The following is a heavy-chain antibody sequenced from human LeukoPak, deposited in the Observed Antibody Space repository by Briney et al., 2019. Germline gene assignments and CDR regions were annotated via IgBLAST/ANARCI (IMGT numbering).Heavy chain of an antibody. CDR1: GGSISSSSYY. J-gene: IGHJ4*02. D-gene: IGHD3-3*01. V-gene: IGHV4-39*01. Sequence: SETLSLTCTVSGGSISSSSYYWGWIRQPPGKGLEWIGSTYYSGSTYYNPSLKSRVTISVDTSKNQFSLKLSSVTAADTAVYYCARHRTIFGVVIDYFDYWGQGTLVTVSS. CDR2: TYYSGST. CDR3: ARHRTIFGVVIDYFDY.